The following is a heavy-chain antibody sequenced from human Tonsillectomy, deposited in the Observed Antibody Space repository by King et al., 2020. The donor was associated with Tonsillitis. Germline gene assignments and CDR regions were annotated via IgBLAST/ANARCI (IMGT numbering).Heavy chain of an antibody. CDR2: IWHDGSHK. D-gene: IGHD3-3*01. V-gene: IGHV3-33*01. Sequence: VQLVESGGAVVHPGRSLRLSCAASGFTFSTYAMHWVRQAPGKGLEWVAIIWHDGSHKYYADSVKGRFTLSRDNSENTLYLQLNSMRAEDTAVYYCARTCAFWSGQKNFMDVWGKGTTVTVSS. CDR3: ARTCAFWSGQKNFMDV. CDR1: GFTFSTYA. J-gene: IGHJ6*03.